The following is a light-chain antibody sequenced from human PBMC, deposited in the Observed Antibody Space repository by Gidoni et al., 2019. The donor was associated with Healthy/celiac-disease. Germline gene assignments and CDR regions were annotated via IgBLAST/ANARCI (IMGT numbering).Light chain of an antibody. CDR1: QSVSSSY. CDR2: AAS. V-gene: IGKV3-20*01. CDR3: QQYGSSSLA. Sequence: DIVLTQSPGTLSLSPGERATLSCRASQSVSSSYLAWYQQKPGQAPRLLIYAASSRATGIPDRFSGSGSGTDFTLTISRLEPEDFAVYYCQQYGSSSLAFGGXTKVEIK. J-gene: IGKJ4*01.